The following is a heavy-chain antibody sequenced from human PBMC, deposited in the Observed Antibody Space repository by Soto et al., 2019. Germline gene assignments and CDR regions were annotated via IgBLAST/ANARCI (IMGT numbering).Heavy chain of an antibody. J-gene: IGHJ6*02. Sequence: PSETLSLTCAVYGGSFSGYYWSWIRQPPGKGLEWIGEINHSGSTNYNPSLKSRVTISVDTSKNQFSLKLSSVTAADTAVYYCARTSRRAVAPPTRDYGMDVWGQGTTVTVSS. CDR3: ARTSRRAVAPPTRDYGMDV. CDR2: INHSGST. D-gene: IGHD6-19*01. CDR1: GGSFSGYY. V-gene: IGHV4-34*01.